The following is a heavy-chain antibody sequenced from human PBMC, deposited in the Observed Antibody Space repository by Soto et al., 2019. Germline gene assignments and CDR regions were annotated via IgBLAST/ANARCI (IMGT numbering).Heavy chain of an antibody. V-gene: IGHV1-18*01. D-gene: IGHD3-10*01. CDR1: GYTFTNYG. Sequence: QVQLVQSGAEVKKPGASVKVSCKASGYTFTNYGISWVRQAPGQGLEWMGWISAYNGNKKYAQKVQGRVTKTTETSTSPGYIEPGSLETGNTALFYFSESSPPVDYWGQGTLVTVSS. J-gene: IGHJ4*02. CDR3: SESSPPVDY. CDR2: ISAYNGNK.